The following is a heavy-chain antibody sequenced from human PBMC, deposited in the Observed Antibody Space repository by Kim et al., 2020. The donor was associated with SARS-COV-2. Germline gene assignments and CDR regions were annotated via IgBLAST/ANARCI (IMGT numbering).Heavy chain of an antibody. V-gene: IGHV4-34*01. CDR2: INHSGST. D-gene: IGHD1-26*01. Sequence: SETLSLTCAVYGGSFSGYYWSWIRQPPGKGLEWIGEINHSGSTNYNPSLKSRVTISVDTSKNQFSLKLSSVTAADTAVYYCARSPREYGMDVWGQGTTVTVSS. J-gene: IGHJ6*02. CDR1: GGSFSGYY. CDR3: ARSPREYGMDV.